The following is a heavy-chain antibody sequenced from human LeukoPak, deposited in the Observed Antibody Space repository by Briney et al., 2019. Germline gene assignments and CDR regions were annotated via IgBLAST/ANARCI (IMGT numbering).Heavy chain of an antibody. V-gene: IGHV3-15*01. CDR3: TTEREGGPEY. D-gene: IGHD3-16*01. J-gene: IGHJ4*02. CDR1: GFTFSSYS. CDR2: IKSKTDGGTT. Sequence: GGSLRLSCAASGFTFSSYSMHWVRQAPGKGLEWVGRIKSKTDGGTTDYAAPAKGRFTISRDDSKNTLYLQMNSLETEDTAVYYCTTEREGGPEYWGQGTLVTVSS.